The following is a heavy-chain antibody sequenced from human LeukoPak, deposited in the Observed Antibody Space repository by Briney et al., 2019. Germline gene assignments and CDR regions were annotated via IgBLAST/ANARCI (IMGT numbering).Heavy chain of an antibody. CDR1: RFTFSTYD. Sequence: GGSLRLSCAASRFTFSTYDINWVRQAPGKGLGWVSSISSSGSYKYYADSVKSRFTISRDNAKNSLYLQMNSLRAEDTAVYYCARFFQQNLGYDYYYGVDVWGQGTTVTVSS. CDR3: ARFFQQNLGYDYYYGVDV. V-gene: IGHV3-21*01. J-gene: IGHJ6*02. D-gene: IGHD3-16*01. CDR2: ISSSGSYK.